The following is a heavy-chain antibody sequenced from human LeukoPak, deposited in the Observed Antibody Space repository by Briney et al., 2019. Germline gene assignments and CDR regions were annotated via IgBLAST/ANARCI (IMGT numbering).Heavy chain of an antibody. J-gene: IGHJ3*02. CDR3: ARDLDGHDAFDI. CDR2: IYHSGST. D-gene: IGHD3/OR15-3a*01. CDR1: GGSISSGGYS. V-gene: IGHV4-30-2*01. Sequence: PSETLSLTCAVSGGSISSGGYSGSWIRQPPGKGLEGIGYIYHSGSTYYNPSLKSRVTISVDRSKNQLSLKLSSVTAADTAVYYCARDLDGHDAFDIWGQGTMVTVSS.